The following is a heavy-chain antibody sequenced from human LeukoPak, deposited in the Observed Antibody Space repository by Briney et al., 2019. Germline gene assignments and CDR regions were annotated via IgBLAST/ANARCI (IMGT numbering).Heavy chain of an antibody. Sequence: GGSLRLSCAASGFNFSSCAMGWVRQAPGKGLEWVSTITDSGASTYYAESVKGRFTISRDNSKNTLYVQMDSLRAEDTAVYYCAKGPYGSGTYNWFDPWGQGTLVTVSS. J-gene: IGHJ5*02. CDR3: AKGPYGSGTYNWFDP. V-gene: IGHV3-23*01. CDR2: ITDSGAST. CDR1: GFNFSSCA. D-gene: IGHD3-10*01.